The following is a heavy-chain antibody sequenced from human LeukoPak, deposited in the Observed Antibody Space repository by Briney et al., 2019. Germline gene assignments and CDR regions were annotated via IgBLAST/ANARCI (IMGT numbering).Heavy chain of an antibody. V-gene: IGHV3-30*18. Sequence: PGGSLRLSCAASGFTFSSYGMHWVRQAPGKGLEWVAVISYDGSNKYYADSVKGRFTISRDNSKNTLYLQMNSLRAEDTAVYYCAKPVGKYSSSWYSLGYWGQGTLVTVSP. D-gene: IGHD6-13*01. J-gene: IGHJ4*02. CDR3: AKPVGKYSSSWYSLGY. CDR1: GFTFSSYG. CDR2: ISYDGSNK.